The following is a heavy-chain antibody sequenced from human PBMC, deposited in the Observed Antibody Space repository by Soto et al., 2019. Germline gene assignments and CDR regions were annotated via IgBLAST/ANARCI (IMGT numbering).Heavy chain of an antibody. CDR1: GGSFSGYY. D-gene: IGHD2-15*01. J-gene: IGHJ5*02. CDR3: ARDQCSGGSCYPVFP. V-gene: IGHV4-34*01. CDR2: INHSGST. Sequence: PSEILSLTCAVYGGSFSGYYWSWIRQPPGKGLEWIGEINHSGSTNYNPSLKSRVTISVDTSKNQFSLKLSSVTAADTAVYYCARDQCSGGSCYPVFPWGQGTMVTVS.